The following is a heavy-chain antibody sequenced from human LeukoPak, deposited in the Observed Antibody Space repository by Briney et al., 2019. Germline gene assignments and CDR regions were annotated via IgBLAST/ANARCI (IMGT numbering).Heavy chain of an antibody. Sequence: GGSLRLSCAASGFTFSSYSMNWVRQAPGKGLEWVAIISYDGTTKYYADSVKGRFTISRDNSKNTLYLQMNSLRAEDTAVYYCARDLIAAAGTVTYYYYGMDVWGQGTTVTVSS. CDR1: GFTFSSYS. CDR3: ARDLIAAAGTVTYYYYGMDV. D-gene: IGHD6-13*01. V-gene: IGHV3-30*03. CDR2: ISYDGTTK. J-gene: IGHJ6*02.